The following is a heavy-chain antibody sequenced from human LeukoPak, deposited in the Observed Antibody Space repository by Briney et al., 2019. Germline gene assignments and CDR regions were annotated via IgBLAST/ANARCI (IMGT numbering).Heavy chain of an antibody. Sequence: SETLSLTCTVSGGSISSYYWSWIRQPPGKGLEWIGYIYYSGSTNYNPSLKSRVTISVDTSKNQFSLKLSSVTAADTAVYYCARVGTSWGLFAPWGQGTLVAVSS. CDR3: ARVGTSWGLFAP. CDR1: GGSISSYY. CDR2: IYYSGST. J-gene: IGHJ5*02. V-gene: IGHV4-59*01. D-gene: IGHD2-2*01.